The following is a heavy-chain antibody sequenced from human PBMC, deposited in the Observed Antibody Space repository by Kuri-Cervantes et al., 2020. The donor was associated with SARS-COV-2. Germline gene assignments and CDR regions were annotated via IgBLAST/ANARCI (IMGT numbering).Heavy chain of an antibody. CDR1: GGSISSSSYY. CDR2: MYYSGST. Sequence: SETLSLTCTVSGGSISSSSYYWGWIRQPPGKGLEWIGSMYYSGSTYYNSSLKSRLTISVDTSKNQFSLKLSSVTAADTAVYYCVGFYYYGSSGFVENYYYMDVWGKGTTVTVSS. V-gene: IGHV4-39*01. J-gene: IGHJ6*03. CDR3: VGFYYYGSSGFVENYYYMDV. D-gene: IGHD3-22*01.